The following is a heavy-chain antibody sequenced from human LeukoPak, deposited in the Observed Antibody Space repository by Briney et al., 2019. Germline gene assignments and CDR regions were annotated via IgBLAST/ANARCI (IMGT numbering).Heavy chain of an antibody. V-gene: IGHV4-59*11. D-gene: IGHD6-19*01. J-gene: IGHJ4*02. CDR3: ARGGWYEDY. CDR1: AASIRSHS. CDR2: IYYSGTT. Sequence: SETLSLTCTVSAASIRSHSWSWFRQPPGKGLEWIGYIYYSGTTNYNPSLKGRVTISVDTSNNQFSLKLSSVTAADTAVYYCARGGWYEDYWGQGTLVTVSS.